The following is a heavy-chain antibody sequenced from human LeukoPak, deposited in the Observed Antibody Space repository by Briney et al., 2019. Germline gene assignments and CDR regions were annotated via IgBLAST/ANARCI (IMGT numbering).Heavy chain of an antibody. J-gene: IGHJ5*02. CDR2: ISGSGGST. Sequence: GRSLRLSCAASGFTFSTYAKSWVRQAPGKGLEWVSGISGSGGSTYYADSVKGRFTISRDNSKDTVYVQMNSLRAEDTAVYYCAKDPTTYYDTSGYGRYNWFDPWGQGTLVTVSS. CDR3: AKDPTTYYDTSGYGRYNWFDP. V-gene: IGHV3-23*01. CDR1: GFTFSTYA. D-gene: IGHD3-22*01.